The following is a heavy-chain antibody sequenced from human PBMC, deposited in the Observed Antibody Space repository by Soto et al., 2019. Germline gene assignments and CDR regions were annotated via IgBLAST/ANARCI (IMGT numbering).Heavy chain of an antibody. J-gene: IGHJ3*02. D-gene: IGHD6-13*01. CDR3: AKEINRGIAGAGTGAFDS. Sequence: EVQLLESGGGLVQPGGSLRLSCAASGFTFSSYAMSWVRQAPGKGLEWVSAISGSGSSTYYADSVKGRFTISRDTSKNARYLQMNSLRADDTAVYYCAKEINRGIAGAGTGAFDSWGQGTMVTVSS. CDR1: GFTFSSYA. V-gene: IGHV3-23*01. CDR2: ISGSGSST.